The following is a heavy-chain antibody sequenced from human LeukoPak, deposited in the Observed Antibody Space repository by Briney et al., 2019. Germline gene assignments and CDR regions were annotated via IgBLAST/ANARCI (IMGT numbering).Heavy chain of an antibody. V-gene: IGHV4-39*07. J-gene: IGHJ5*02. CDR3: ARCHDFWSGYYGENWFDP. D-gene: IGHD3-3*01. Sequence: SETLSLTCTVSGGSISSSSYYWGWIRQPPGKGLEWIGSIYYSGSTYYNPSLKSRVTISVDTSKNKFSLKLSSVTAADTAVYYCARCHDFWSGYYGENWFDPWGQGTLVTVSS. CDR1: GGSISSSSYY. CDR2: IYYSGST.